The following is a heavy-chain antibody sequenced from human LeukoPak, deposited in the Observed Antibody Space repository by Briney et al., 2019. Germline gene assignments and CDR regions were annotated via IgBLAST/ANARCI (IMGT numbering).Heavy chain of an antibody. CDR3: AKGPAVAGLSWFDP. Sequence: PGGSLRLSCVASGFKFDDYAMHWVRQGLGKGLEWVSGISWNGGNIDYADSVKGRFTISRDNGKNSLYLQLNSLRPEDTAFYYCAKGPAVAGLSWFDPWGQGTLVTVSA. J-gene: IGHJ5*02. CDR2: ISWNGGNI. D-gene: IGHD6-13*01. V-gene: IGHV3-9*01. CDR1: GFKFDDYA.